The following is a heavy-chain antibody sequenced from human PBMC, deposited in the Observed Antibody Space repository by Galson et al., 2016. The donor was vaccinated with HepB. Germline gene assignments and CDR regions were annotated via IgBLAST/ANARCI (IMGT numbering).Heavy chain of an antibody. V-gene: IGHV3-74*01. D-gene: IGHD6-19*01. CDR2: INIDGKTT. J-gene: IGHJ4*02. Sequence: SLRLSCAASGFTFSSYWMHWVRQAPGKGLMWVSHINIDGKTTNYADSVKGRFTMSRDNAKSTLFLEMNSLRADDTAVYYCVRSGGWPDFWGQGTLVTVSS. CDR3: VRSGGWPDF. CDR1: GFTFSSYW.